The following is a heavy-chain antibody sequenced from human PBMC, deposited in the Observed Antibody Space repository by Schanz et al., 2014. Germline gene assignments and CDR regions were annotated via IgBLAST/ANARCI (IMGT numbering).Heavy chain of an antibody. V-gene: IGHV4-30-4*07. Sequence: QVQLQESGPGLVKPSQTLSLTCAVSGGSISSGGYSWNWIRQPPGKGLEWIVYIYYSGSTYYNPALKSRVTIPVDTSKNQFSLKLSSVTAADTAVYYCARGGRTTYNYHYGMDVWGQGTTVTVSS. D-gene: IGHD1-1*01. CDR3: ARGGRTTYNYHYGMDV. CDR1: GGSISSGGYS. J-gene: IGHJ6*02. CDR2: IYYSGST.